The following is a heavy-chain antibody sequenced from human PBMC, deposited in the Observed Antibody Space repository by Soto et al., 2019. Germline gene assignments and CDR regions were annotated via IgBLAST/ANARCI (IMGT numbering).Heavy chain of an antibody. CDR1: GFTFSSYA. J-gene: IGHJ4*02. V-gene: IGHV3-23*01. D-gene: IGHD3-10*01. Sequence: PGGSLRLSCAASGFTFSSYAMSWVRQAPGKGLEWVSAISGSGGSTYYADSVKGRFTISRDNSKNTLYLQMNSLRAEDTAVYYCAKTGIMVRGVIDEYYFDYWGQGTLVTV. CDR3: AKTGIMVRGVIDEYYFDY. CDR2: ISGSGGST.